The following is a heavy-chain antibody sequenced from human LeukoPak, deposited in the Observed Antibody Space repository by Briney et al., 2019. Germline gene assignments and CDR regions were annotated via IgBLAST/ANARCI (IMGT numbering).Heavy chain of an antibody. V-gene: IGHV3-30*18. CDR1: GFTFSSYG. CDR3: AKDCREYSYGSFDY. Sequence: PGGSLRLSCAASGFTFSSYGMHWVRQAPGKGLEWVAVISYDGSNKYYADSVKGRFTISRDNSKNTLYLQMNSLRAEDTAVYYCAKDCREYSYGSFDYWGQGTLVTVSS. CDR2: ISYDGSNK. D-gene: IGHD5-18*01. J-gene: IGHJ4*02.